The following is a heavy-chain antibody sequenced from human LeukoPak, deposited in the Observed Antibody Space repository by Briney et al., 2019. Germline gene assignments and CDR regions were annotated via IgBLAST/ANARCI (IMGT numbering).Heavy chain of an antibody. V-gene: IGHV1-8*01. CDR2: MNPNSGNT. CDR1: GYTFTSYD. D-gene: IGHD6-13*01. CDR3: ARNGCEYSGSCSGWFDP. Sequence: GASVKVSCKASGYTFTSYDINWVRQATGQGLEWMGWMNPNSGNTGYAQKFQGRVTMTRNTSISTAYMELSSLRSEDTAVYYCARNGCEYSGSCSGWFDPWGQGTLVTVSS. J-gene: IGHJ5*02.